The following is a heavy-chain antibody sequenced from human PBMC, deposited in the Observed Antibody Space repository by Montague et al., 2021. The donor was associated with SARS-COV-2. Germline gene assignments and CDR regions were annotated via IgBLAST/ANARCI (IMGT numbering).Heavy chain of an antibody. V-gene: IGHV4-39*07. CDR1: GGSISSSNYF. Sequence: SETLSLTCTVSGGSISSSNYFWGWIRQPPGKGLEWIGSNYFGRGTYYNPSLKSRVTIAIDTSKTHFSLKLTSVTAADTAVSDCDSDVGKGFSGDDTEGGFDYWGQGTPVTASS. CDR2: NYFGRGT. J-gene: IGHJ4*02. CDR3: DSDVGKGFSGDDTEGGFDY. D-gene: IGHD5-12*01.